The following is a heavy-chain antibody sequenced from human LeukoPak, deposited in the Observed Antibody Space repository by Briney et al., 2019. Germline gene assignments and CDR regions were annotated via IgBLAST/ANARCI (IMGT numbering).Heavy chain of an antibody. CDR2: IWDDGNNK. D-gene: IGHD1/OR15-1a*01. CDR3: ARGTGGYYYGLDV. Sequence: GGSPRLSCAASGFTFSSYGMHWVRRAPGKGLERVAVIWDDGNNKYYADSVKGRFTISRDNSKNTLSLQMNSLRAEDTAVYYCARGTGGYYYGLDVWGQGTTVTVSS. V-gene: IGHV3-33*01. J-gene: IGHJ6*02. CDR1: GFTFSSYG.